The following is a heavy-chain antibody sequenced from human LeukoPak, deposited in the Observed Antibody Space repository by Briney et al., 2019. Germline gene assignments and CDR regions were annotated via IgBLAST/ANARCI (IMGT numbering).Heavy chain of an antibody. CDR2: ITGNTGST. CDR3: AKAGYSIY. D-gene: IGHD2-15*01. Sequence: GGSLRLSCAASGFTFSNYAMTWVRQPPGKGLEAVSSITGNTGSTYYADSVKGRFTISRDNSKNTLYLQMNSLRAEDTAVYYCAKAGYSIYWGQGTLVTVSS. CDR1: GFTFSNYA. V-gene: IGHV3-23*01. J-gene: IGHJ4*02.